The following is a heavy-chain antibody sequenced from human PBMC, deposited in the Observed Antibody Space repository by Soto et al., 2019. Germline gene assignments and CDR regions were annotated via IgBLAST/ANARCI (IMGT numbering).Heavy chain of an antibody. CDR1: GGSISSYY. V-gene: IGHV4-59*01. J-gene: IGHJ4*02. Sequence: SETLSLTCTVSGGSISSYYWSWIRRPPGKGLEWIGYIYYSGSTNYNPSLKSRVTISVDTSKNQLSLKLSSVTAADTAVYYYARDLVYDSNIGYFDYWGQGTLVTVSS. CDR2: IYYSGST. CDR3: ARDLVYDSNIGYFDY. D-gene: IGHD3-22*01.